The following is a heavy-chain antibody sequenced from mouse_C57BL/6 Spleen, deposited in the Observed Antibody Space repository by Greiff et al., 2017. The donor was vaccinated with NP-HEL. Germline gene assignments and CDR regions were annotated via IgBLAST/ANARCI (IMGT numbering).Heavy chain of an antibody. V-gene: IGHV3-6*01. CDR2: ISYDGSN. CDR1: GYSITSGYY. Sequence: DVQLQESGPGLVKPSQSLSLTCSVTGYSITSGYYWNWIRQFPGNKLEWMGYISYDGSNNYNPSLKNRISITRDTSKNQFFLKLNSVTTEDTATYYCARARGENYEYDPWYFDVWGTGTTVTVSS. CDR3: ARARGENYEYDPWYFDV. D-gene: IGHD2-4*01. J-gene: IGHJ1*03.